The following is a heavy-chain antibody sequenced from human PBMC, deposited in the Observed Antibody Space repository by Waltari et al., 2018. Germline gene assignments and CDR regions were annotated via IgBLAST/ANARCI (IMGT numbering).Heavy chain of an antibody. CDR3: ATQGDEDAFDI. D-gene: IGHD3-10*01. V-gene: IGHV4-38-2*01. CDR2: IYHSGST. J-gene: IGHJ3*02. CDR1: GYSISSGYY. Sequence: QVQLQESGPGLVKPSETLSLTCAVSGYSISSGYYWGWSRQPPGKGLAWIGSIYHSGSTYYNPSLKSRVTISVDTSKNQFSLKLSSVTAADTAVYYCATQGDEDAFDIWGQGTMVTVSS.